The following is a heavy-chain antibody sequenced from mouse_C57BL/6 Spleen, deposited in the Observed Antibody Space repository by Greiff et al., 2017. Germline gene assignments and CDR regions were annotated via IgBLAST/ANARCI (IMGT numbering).Heavy chain of an antibody. CDR3: ARRGLGQDYFDY. CDR2: IHPNSGST. CDR1: GYTFTSYW. D-gene: IGHD4-1*01. V-gene: IGHV1-64*01. Sequence: VQLQQPGAELVKPGASVKLSCKASGYTFTSYWMHWVKQRPGQGLEWIGMIHPNSGSTNYNEKFKSKATLTVDKSSSTAYMQLSSLTSEDSAVYYCARRGLGQDYFDYWGQGTTLTVSS. J-gene: IGHJ2*01.